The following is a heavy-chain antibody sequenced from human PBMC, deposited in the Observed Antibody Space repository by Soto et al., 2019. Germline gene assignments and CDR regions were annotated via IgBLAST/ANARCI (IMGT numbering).Heavy chain of an antibody. CDR1: GGSFSGYY. D-gene: IGHD4-17*01. J-gene: IGHJ4*02. V-gene: IGHV4-34*01. CDR3: ARGLGGMTTVSKEYYFDY. Sequence: SETLSLTCAFYGGSFSGYYWSWIRQPPGKGLEWIGESNHRGSTNYNPSLKSRVTISVDTSKNQFSLKLSSVTAADTAVYYCARGLGGMTTVSKEYYFDYWGQGTLVTVSS. CDR2: SNHRGST.